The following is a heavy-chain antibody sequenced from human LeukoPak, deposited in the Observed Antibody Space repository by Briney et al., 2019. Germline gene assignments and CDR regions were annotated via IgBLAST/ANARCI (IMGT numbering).Heavy chain of an antibody. D-gene: IGHD2-2*01. Sequence: SVKVSCRASGGTFSSYAISWVRQAPGQGLEWMGGIIPIFGTANYAQKFQGRVTITADESTSTAYMELSSLRSEDTAVYYCASTGGYCSSTSCYDGGDYYYYYMDVWGKGTTVTVSS. CDR2: IIPIFGTA. CDR3: ASTGGYCSSTSCYDGGDYYYYYMDV. J-gene: IGHJ6*03. CDR1: GGTFSSYA. V-gene: IGHV1-69*13.